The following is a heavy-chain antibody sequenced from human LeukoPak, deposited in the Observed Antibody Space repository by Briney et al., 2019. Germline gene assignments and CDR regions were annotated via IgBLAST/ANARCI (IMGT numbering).Heavy chain of an antibody. Sequence: GRSLRLSCAASGFTFSSYAMHWVRQAPGKGLEWVAVISYDGSNKYYADSVKGRFTISRDNAKNSLYLQMSSLRAEDTAVYYCARDGVFSFAYWGQGTLVTVSS. J-gene: IGHJ4*02. CDR2: ISYDGSNK. CDR1: GFTFSSYA. V-gene: IGHV3-30-3*01. CDR3: ARDGVFSFAY. D-gene: IGHD3-3*01.